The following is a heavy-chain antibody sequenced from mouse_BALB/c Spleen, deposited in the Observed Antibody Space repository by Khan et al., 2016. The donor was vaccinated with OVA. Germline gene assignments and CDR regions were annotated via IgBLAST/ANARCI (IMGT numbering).Heavy chain of an antibody. CDR1: GFTFSSYG. CDR3: ARMGIIYDGNYAYYFDY. D-gene: IGHD2-1*01. Sequence: EVELVESGGGLVQPGGSLKLSCAASGFTFSSYGMSWVRQTPDKRLELVATINTNVGSTYYPDSVKGRFTISRDNAKNTLYLQMSSLKSEDTAMYYCARMGIIYDGNYAYYFDYWGQGTTLTVSS. V-gene: IGHV5-6-3*01. CDR2: INTNVGST. J-gene: IGHJ2*01.